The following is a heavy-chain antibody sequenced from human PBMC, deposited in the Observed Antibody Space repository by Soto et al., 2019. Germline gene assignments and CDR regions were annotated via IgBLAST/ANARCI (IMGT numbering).Heavy chain of an antibody. Sequence: GGSLILSCEASGFTFSSYAISWVRQVPGKGLEGVSALSGSGSSTYYGHSVKGRFTISRDNSKNTLYLQMNSLRAEDTAVYYCAKVGRITIFGDEYYFDYWGQGTLVTVSS. V-gene: IGHV3-23*01. D-gene: IGHD3-3*01. CDR3: AKVGRITIFGDEYYFDY. J-gene: IGHJ4*02. CDR2: LSGSGSST. CDR1: GFTFSSYA.